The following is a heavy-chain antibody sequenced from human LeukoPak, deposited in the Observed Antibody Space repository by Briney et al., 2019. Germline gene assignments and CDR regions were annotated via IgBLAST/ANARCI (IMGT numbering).Heavy chain of an antibody. V-gene: IGHV3-23*01. D-gene: IGHD1-26*01. CDR3: AKDLEVGRWELIIDY. CDR2: ISGSGGST. J-gene: IGHJ4*02. CDR1: GFTFSSDA. Sequence: GGSLRLSCAASGFTFSSDAMSWFRQAPGKGLEWVSAISGSGGSTYYADSVKGRFTISRDNSKNTLYLQMNSLRAEDTAVYYCAKDLEVGRWELIIDYWGQGTLVTVSS.